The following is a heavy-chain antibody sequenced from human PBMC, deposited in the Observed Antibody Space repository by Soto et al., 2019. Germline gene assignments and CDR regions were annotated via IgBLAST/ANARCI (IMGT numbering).Heavy chain of an antibody. J-gene: IGHJ3*02. CDR2: IYYTGTT. V-gene: IGHV4-31*03. Sequence: SETLSLTYTVSGVSISTGAYYWNWIRQRPGKGLEWIGYIYYTGTTYYSPSLKSRVTISVDTSKNQFSLRLSSVAAADTAVYYCARDRYDFWSGYRHDAFDIWGQGAMVTVS. CDR3: ARDRYDFWSGYRHDAFDI. D-gene: IGHD3-3*01. CDR1: GVSISTGAYY.